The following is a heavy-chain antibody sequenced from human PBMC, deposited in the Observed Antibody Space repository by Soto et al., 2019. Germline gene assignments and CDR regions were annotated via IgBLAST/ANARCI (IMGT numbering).Heavy chain of an antibody. CDR1: GFAVSGNY. CDR2: IHSGGDT. CDR3: ARSRTGTTYGGMDV. D-gene: IGHD1-7*01. Sequence: EVQLVESGGDLVQPGGSLRLSCAASGFAVSGNYMTWVRQAPGKGLEWVSVIHSGGDTHYADSVRGRFTISRDNSKNTLYLQMNSLRAEDTAVYYCARSRTGTTYGGMDVWGQGTTVTVSS. J-gene: IGHJ6*02. V-gene: IGHV3-66*01.